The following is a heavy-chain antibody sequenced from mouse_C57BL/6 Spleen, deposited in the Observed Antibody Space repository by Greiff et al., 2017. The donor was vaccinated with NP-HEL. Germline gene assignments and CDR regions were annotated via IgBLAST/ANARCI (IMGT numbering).Heavy chain of an antibody. CDR2: INPSNGGT. Sequence: VQLQQSGTELVKPGASVKLSCKASGYTFTSYWMHWVKQRPGQGLEWIGNINPSNGGTNYNEKFKSKATLTVDKSSSTAYMQLSSLTSEDSAVYYCARFDYDVYYAMDYWGQGTSVTVSS. CDR3: ARFDYDVYYAMDY. V-gene: IGHV1-53*01. D-gene: IGHD2-4*01. J-gene: IGHJ4*01. CDR1: GYTFTSYW.